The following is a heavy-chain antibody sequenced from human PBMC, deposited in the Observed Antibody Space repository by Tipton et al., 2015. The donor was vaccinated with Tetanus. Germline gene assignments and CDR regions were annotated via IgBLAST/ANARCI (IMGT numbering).Heavy chain of an antibody. Sequence: QVQLVQSGAEVRKPGASVKVSCKASGYTFTSYGISWVRQAPGQELEWMGWISAYNGNTNYTQKLQSRVTMTTDTSTSTAYMELRSLRSDDTAVCYCASRHYDSSGYYPFDSWGQGTLVTVSS. CDR2: ISAYNGNT. D-gene: IGHD3-22*01. V-gene: IGHV1-18*04. CDR1: GYTFTSYG. J-gene: IGHJ4*02. CDR3: ASRHYDSSGYYPFDS.